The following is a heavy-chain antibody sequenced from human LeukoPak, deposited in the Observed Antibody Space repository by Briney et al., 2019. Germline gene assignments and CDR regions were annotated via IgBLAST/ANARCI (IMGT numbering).Heavy chain of an antibody. CDR1: GFTFSSYA. CDR2: ISGSGGST. J-gene: IGHJ4*02. Sequence: GGSLRLSCAASGFTFSSYAMSWVRQAPGKGLEWVSAISGSGGSTYYADSVKGRFTISRDNSKNTLYLQMNSLRAEDTAVYYCANAAMIVVVITIDYWGQGTLVTVSS. V-gene: IGHV3-23*01. CDR3: ANAAMIVVVITIDY. D-gene: IGHD3-22*01.